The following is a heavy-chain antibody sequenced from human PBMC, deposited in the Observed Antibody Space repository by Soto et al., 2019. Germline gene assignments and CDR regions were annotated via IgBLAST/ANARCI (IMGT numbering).Heavy chain of an antibody. J-gene: IGHJ3*02. CDR2: IGSSGGTT. CDR1: GVTLSNYA. Sequence: PGXSMELASAASGVTLSNYAIGWVHQDTGKGLEWVSGIGSSGGTTHLADSVKGRFSISRDNSKNTLYLQMNSLRDEDTAVYYCGKDPNGDYIGAFDIWGQGTLVTVSS. CDR3: GKDPNGDYIGAFDI. V-gene: IGHV3-23*01. D-gene: IGHD4-17*01.